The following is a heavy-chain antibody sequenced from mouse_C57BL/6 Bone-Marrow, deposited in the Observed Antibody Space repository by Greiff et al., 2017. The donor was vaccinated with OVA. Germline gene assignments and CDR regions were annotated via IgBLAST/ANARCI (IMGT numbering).Heavy chain of an antibody. D-gene: IGHD1-1*01. CDR1: GFTFSSYA. CDR2: ISDGGSYT. J-gene: IGHJ4*01. V-gene: IGHV5-4*01. Sequence: DVKLVESGGGLVKPGGSLKLSCAASGFTFSSYAMSWVRQTPEKRLEWVATISDGGSYTYYPDNVKGRFTISRDNAKNNLYLQMSHLKSEDTAMYYCARDAHYYGSSYPLDYWGQGTSVTVSS. CDR3: ARDAHYYGSSYPLDY.